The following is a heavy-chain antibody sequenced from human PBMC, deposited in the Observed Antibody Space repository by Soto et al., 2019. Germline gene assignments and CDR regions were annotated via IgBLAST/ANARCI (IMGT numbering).Heavy chain of an antibody. CDR2: ISFDGNIK. V-gene: IGHV3-30-3*01. CDR3: ARAPGHSVHSSGWQIDY. CDR1: GFTFSDYA. J-gene: IGHJ4*02. D-gene: IGHD6-19*01. Sequence: QTGGSLRLSCAASGFTFSDYAMYWVRQAPGKGLEWVSVISFDGNIKYYTGSVKGRFTISRDNSKNTLHLQVNSLRTEDTALYYCARAPGHSVHSSGWQIDYWGQGTLVTVSS.